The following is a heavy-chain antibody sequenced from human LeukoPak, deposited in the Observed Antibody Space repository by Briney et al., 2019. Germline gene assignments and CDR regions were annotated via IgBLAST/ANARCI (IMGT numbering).Heavy chain of an antibody. D-gene: IGHD1-26*01. CDR2: ISSSSSYI. J-gene: IGHJ2*01. Sequence: GGSLRLSCVASGFTFSNYSINWVRQAPGKGLEWISFISSSSSYIYYADSVKGRFTISRDSSRNTLFLHMNTLRAEDTAIYYCAKDRTVGASYWYFDLWGRGTLVTVSS. CDR1: GFTFSNYS. V-gene: IGHV3-21*04. CDR3: AKDRTVGASYWYFDL.